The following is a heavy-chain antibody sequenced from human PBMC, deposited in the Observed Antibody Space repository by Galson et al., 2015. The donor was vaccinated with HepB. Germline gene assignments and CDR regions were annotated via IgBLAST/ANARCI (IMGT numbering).Heavy chain of an antibody. V-gene: IGHV1-18*01. D-gene: IGHD5-18*01. CDR1: GDTFTRYG. CDR3: AGGVSYGYFPNFDN. Sequence: QSGAEVKKPGASVKVSCKASGDTFTRYGFNWVRQAPGQGLEWMGSIGAYNGNTNYAQNLQGRVTLTTDTSMSTAYMELRSLRSDDTAVYYCAGGVSYGYFPNFDNWAREPWSPSPQ. J-gene: IGHJ4*02. CDR2: IGAYNGNT.